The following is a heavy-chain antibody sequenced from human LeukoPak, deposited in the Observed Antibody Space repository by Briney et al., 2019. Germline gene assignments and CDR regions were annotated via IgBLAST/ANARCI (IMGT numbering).Heavy chain of an antibody. CDR3: ARQNYEYSSGWYRENWFDP. J-gene: IGHJ5*02. Sequence: PSETLSITCTVSGGSISSSSYYWGWIRQPPGKGLEWIGSIYYSGSTYYNPSLKSRVTISVDTSKNQFSLKLSSVTAADTAVYYCARQNYEYSSGWYRENWFDPWGQGTLVTVSS. V-gene: IGHV4-39*01. CDR1: GGSISSSSYY. CDR2: IYYSGST. D-gene: IGHD6-19*01.